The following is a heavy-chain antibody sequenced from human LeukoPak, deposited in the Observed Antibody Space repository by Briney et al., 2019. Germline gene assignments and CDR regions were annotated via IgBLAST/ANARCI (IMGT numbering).Heavy chain of an antibody. CDR3: TKLHFHDSSGYYTLLPLGAFDI. CDR1: GFRFDDNA. D-gene: IGHD3-22*01. J-gene: IGHJ3*02. Sequence: GGSLRLSCVTSGFRFDDNAMSWVRQAPGKGLEWVGLIRSNVFGGTTEYAASVRGRFSISRDDSKSIAYLQMNSLKTEDSAIYYCTKLHFHDSSGYYTLLPLGAFDIRGQGTMVTVSS. CDR2: IRSNVFGGTT. V-gene: IGHV3-49*04.